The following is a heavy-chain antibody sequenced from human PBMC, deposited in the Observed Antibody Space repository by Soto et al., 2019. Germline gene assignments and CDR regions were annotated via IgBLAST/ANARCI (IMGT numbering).Heavy chain of an antibody. Sequence: PSETLSLTCTVSGDSISSSTYYWGWIRQPPGKGLEWIGSIYYTGSTYYNPSLKSRVTISVDTSKNQFSLKLSSVTAADTALYYCARPDYSGYRNFDYWGQGTLVTVSS. CDR1: GDSISSSTYY. CDR3: ARPDYSGYRNFDY. V-gene: IGHV4-39*01. J-gene: IGHJ4*02. D-gene: IGHD4-17*01. CDR2: IYYTGST.